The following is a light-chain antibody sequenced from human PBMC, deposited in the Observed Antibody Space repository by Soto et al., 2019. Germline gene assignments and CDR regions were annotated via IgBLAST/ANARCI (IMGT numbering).Light chain of an antibody. CDR2: GAS. Sequence: EILMTQSPASLSVSPGETATLYCRASHSLNTDLAWYQQKPGQAPRLLLYGASTRATGVPPRFSGGGSGTEFTLTISSLQSEDSAIYYCQQYGSSPWTFGQGTKVDIK. J-gene: IGKJ1*01. CDR1: HSLNTD. CDR3: QQYGSSPWT. V-gene: IGKV3-15*01.